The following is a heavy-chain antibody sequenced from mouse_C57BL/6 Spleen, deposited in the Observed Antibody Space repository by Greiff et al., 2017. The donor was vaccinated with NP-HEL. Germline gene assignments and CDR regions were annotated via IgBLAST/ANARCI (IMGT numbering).Heavy chain of an antibody. CDR3: ARGYNWDGAMDY. Sequence: QVQLQQSGAELVRPGASVKLSCKASGYTFTDYYINWVKQRPGQGLEWIARIYPGSGNTYYNEKFKGKATLTAEKSSSTAYMQLSSLTSEDSAVYFCARGYNWDGAMDYWGQGTSVTVPS. J-gene: IGHJ4*01. V-gene: IGHV1-76*01. D-gene: IGHD4-1*01. CDR2: IYPGSGNT. CDR1: GYTFTDYY.